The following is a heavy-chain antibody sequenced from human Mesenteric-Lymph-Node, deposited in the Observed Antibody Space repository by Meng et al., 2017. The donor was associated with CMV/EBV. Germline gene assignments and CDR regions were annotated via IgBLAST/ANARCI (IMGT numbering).Heavy chain of an antibody. Sequence: GESRKSACAASGFTFSSYWMHWVRQAPGKGLGWVARINTDGSSTSYADSVKGRFTISRDNAKNTLYLQMNSLRDEDTAVYYCARARSGGYFAYCGQGTLVTVSS. CDR1: GFTFSSYW. D-gene: IGHD4-23*01. CDR3: ARARSGGYFAY. J-gene: IGHJ4*02. V-gene: IGHV3-74*01. CDR2: INTDGSST.